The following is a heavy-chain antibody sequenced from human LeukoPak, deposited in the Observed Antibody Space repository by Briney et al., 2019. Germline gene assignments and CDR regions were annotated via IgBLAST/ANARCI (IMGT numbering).Heavy chain of an antibody. Sequence: SETLSLTCTVSGGSISSSSYYWGWIRQPPGKGLEWIGEINHSGSTNYNPSLKSRVTISVDTSKNQFSLKLSSVTAADTAVYYCARGRTYNTVTLGYWGQGTLVTVSS. CDR3: ARGRTYNTVTLGY. J-gene: IGHJ4*02. CDR1: GGSISSSSYY. D-gene: IGHD4-11*01. V-gene: IGHV4-39*07. CDR2: INHSGST.